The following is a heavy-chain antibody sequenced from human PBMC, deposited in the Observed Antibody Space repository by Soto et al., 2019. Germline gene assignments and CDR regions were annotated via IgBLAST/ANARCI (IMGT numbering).Heavy chain of an antibody. J-gene: IGHJ6*02. CDR2: ISSSSSTI. Sequence: SLRLSCVASGFTFSSYSMNWVRQAPGKGLEWVSSISSSSSTIYYADYVKGRFTISRDNAKNSLYLQMNSLRDEETAVYYCARAQRITLIVVVIPTHGMDVCGQLPTFTVSS. CDR1: GFTFSSYS. D-gene: IGHD3-22*01. CDR3: ARAQRITLIVVVIPTHGMDV. V-gene: IGHV3-48*02.